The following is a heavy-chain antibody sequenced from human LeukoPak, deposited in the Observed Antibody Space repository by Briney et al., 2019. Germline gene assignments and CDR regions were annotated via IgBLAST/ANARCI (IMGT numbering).Heavy chain of an antibody. Sequence: SETLSLTCAVYGGSFGGYYWSWIRQPPGKGLEWIGEINHSGSTNYNPSLKSRVTISVDTSKNQFSLKLSSVTAADTAVYYCAREGLSAAAFDYWGQGTLVTVSS. D-gene: IGHD6-13*01. CDR3: AREGLSAAAFDY. CDR1: GGSFGGYY. CDR2: INHSGST. J-gene: IGHJ4*02. V-gene: IGHV4-34*01.